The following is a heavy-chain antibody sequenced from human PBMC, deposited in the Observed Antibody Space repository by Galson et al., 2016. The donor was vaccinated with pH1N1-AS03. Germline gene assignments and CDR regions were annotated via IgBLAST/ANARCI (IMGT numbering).Heavy chain of an antibody. J-gene: IGHJ6*02. Sequence: SVKVSCKASGDTFSSYAINWVRQAPGQGLEWMGRIIPKFGSTKYAQTFQDRVTITADESTKTAYMDLSRLTNEETGMYYCARGIVVKASTLYGMDVWGQGTTVVVSS. CDR1: GDTFSSYA. CDR2: IIPKFGST. CDR3: ARGIVVKASTLYGMDV. D-gene: IGHD2-21*01. V-gene: IGHV1-69*13.